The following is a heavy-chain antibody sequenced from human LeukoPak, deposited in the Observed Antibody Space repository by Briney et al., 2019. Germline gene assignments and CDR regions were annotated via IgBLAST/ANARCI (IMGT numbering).Heavy chain of an antibody. CDR2: IYHSGTT. D-gene: IGHD1-26*01. J-gene: IGHJ4*02. V-gene: IGHV4-4*02. Sequence: SGTLSLTCAVSGGSLSTNYLWSWVRQPPGKGLEWIGEIYHSGTTNYNPSLKSRVTISVDKSKNQFSLKLNSVTAADTAEYYCARGLVGSGTYLFDYWGQGTQVTVSS. CDR3: ARGLVGSGTYLFDY. CDR1: GGSLSTNYL.